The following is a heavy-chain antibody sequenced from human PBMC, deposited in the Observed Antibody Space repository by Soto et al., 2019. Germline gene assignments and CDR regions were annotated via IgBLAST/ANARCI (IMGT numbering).Heavy chain of an antibody. CDR1: GGSFYNYA. CDR3: ARRTGLAARLASPAYYGLDV. Sequence: QVHLVQSGAEVKKPGSSVKVSCEASGGSFYNYAVTWVRQAPGQGLEWVGSIIPIFDKPNFAQKFQGRLTITADKSTSIAYMELNSLTSADTAVYYCARRTGLAARLASPAYYGLDVWGQGTTVIVSS. V-gene: IGHV1-69*06. D-gene: IGHD6-6*01. CDR2: IIPIFDKP. J-gene: IGHJ6*02.